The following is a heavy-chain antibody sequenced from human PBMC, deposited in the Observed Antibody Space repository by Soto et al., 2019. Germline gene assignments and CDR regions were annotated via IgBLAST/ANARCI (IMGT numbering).Heavy chain of an antibody. CDR2: ISSRSTHI. J-gene: IGHJ6*02. CDR3: ARDLLLYRSQRYYYDSSGYPGASHTTDGGMDV. Sequence: PGGSLRLSCAASGFTFRSYSMNWVRQAPGKGLEWVSSISSRSTHINYADTLKGRFTISRDNAKNSLYLQMNSLRAEDTAVYYCARDLLLYRSQRYYYDSSGYPGASHTTDGGMDVWGQGTTVTVSS. V-gene: IGHV3-21*01. D-gene: IGHD3-22*01. CDR1: GFTFRSYS.